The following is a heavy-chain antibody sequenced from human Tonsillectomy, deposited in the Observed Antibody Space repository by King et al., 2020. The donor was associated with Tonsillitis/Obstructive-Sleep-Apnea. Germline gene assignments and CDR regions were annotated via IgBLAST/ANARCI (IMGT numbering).Heavy chain of an antibody. Sequence: VLLVESGGGLVPPGGSLRLSCAASEFSVTYNYMSWVRQAPGKGLEWVSAIYAGDRTDYADSVKGRFNISRDNSKNTLFLQMNNLGVEDTAIYYCAGDPASVTAWGYWGQGTLVTVSS. CDR1: EFSVTYNY. D-gene: IGHD2-21*02. J-gene: IGHJ4*02. CDR2: IYAGDRT. CDR3: AGDPASVTAWGY. V-gene: IGHV3-53*01.